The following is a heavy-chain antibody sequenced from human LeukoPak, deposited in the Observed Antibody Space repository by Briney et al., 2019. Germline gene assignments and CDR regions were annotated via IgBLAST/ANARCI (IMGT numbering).Heavy chain of an antibody. CDR2: IYPGDSDT. Sequence: GKSLKISCKGSGYSFTSYWIGWVRQMPGKGLEWMGIIYPGDSDTRYSPSFQGQVTISADKSISTAYLQWSSLKASDTAMYHCARHVGYYGSGSEIDYWGQGTLVTVSS. V-gene: IGHV5-51*01. D-gene: IGHD3-10*01. CDR1: GYSFTSYW. J-gene: IGHJ4*02. CDR3: ARHVGYYGSGSEIDY.